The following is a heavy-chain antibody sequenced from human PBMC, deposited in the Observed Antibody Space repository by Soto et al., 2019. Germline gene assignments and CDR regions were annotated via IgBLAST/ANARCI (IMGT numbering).Heavy chain of an antibody. V-gene: IGHV3-23*01. CDR3: AKATTNGGWFNTFDS. CDR1: GFSFVNYA. Sequence: GGSLRLSCASSGFSFVNYAMNWVCHAPGRGLEWVSGLSGSGTSTYYAYSVKGRFTISRHNSRDTLFLQMNSLTADDTAVYYCAKATTNGGWFNTFDSWGQGALVTVSS. J-gene: IGHJ4*02. D-gene: IGHD6-19*01. CDR2: LSGSGTST.